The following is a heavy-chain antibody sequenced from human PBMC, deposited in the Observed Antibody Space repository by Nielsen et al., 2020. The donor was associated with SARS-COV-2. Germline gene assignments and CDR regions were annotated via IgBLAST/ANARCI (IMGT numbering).Heavy chain of an antibody. CDR1: GFTFDDYG. D-gene: IGHD4-17*01. Sequence: GESLKISCAASGFTFDDYGMSWVRQAPGKGLEWVSGINWNGGSTGYADSVKGRFTISRDNTKNSLYLQMNSLRAEDTALYYCAKDIRRLRYYGMDVWGQGTTVTVSS. J-gene: IGHJ6*02. CDR3: AKDIRRLRYYGMDV. V-gene: IGHV3-20*04. CDR2: INWNGGST.